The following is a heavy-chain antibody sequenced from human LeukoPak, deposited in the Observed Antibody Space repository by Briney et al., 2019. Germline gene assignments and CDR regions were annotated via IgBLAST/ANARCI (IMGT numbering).Heavy chain of an antibody. CDR3: AKGYRKGRWLPLDY. D-gene: IGHD5-24*01. Sequence: TGGSLRLSCAASGFTFDDYAMHWVRHAPGKGLEWISSISWNSGSIGYADSVKGRFTISRDNAKNSLYVQMNSLRTEDTALYYCAKGYRKGRWLPLDYWGQGTLVTVSS. V-gene: IGHV3-9*01. CDR1: GFTFDDYA. J-gene: IGHJ4*02. CDR2: ISWNSGSI.